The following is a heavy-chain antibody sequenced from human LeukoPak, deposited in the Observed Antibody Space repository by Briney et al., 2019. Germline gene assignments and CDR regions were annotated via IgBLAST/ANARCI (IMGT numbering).Heavy chain of an antibody. D-gene: IGHD4-23*01. V-gene: IGHV4-59*01. CDR3: ARVADYTVVQLNDAFDI. Sequence: SETLSLTCTVSGASISSYYWSWIRQPPGKGLEWIGYVYYNGDTNYNPSLRSRVTISVDTSKNQFSLNLSSVTAADTAVYYCARVADYTVVQLNDAFDIWGQGTMVTVSS. CDR2: VYYNGDT. J-gene: IGHJ3*02. CDR1: GASISSYY.